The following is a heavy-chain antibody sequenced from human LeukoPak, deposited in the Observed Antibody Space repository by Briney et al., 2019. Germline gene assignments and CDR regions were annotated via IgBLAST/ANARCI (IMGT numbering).Heavy chain of an antibody. CDR1: GSTFSSYA. Sequence: GGSLRLSCAASGSTFSSYAMSWVRQAPGKGLEWVSAISGSGGSTYYADSVKGRFTISRDNSKNTLYLQKNSLRAEGTAVYYCAKDHLSTYSYGPDAFDIWGQGTMVTVSS. V-gene: IGHV3-23*01. J-gene: IGHJ3*02. CDR3: AKDHLSTYSYGPDAFDI. D-gene: IGHD5-18*01. CDR2: ISGSGGST.